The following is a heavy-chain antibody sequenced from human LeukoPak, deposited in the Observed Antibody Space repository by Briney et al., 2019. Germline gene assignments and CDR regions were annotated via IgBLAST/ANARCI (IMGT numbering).Heavy chain of an antibody. Sequence: GASVKVSCKASGYTFTSYAMNWVRQAPGQGLEWMGWINTNTGNPTYAQGFTGRFVFSLDTSVSTAYPQISSLKAEDTAVYYCARVSVLAAAELYGMDVWGQGTTVTVSS. V-gene: IGHV7-4-1*02. J-gene: IGHJ6*02. D-gene: IGHD6-13*01. CDR1: GYTFTSYA. CDR3: ARVSVLAAAELYGMDV. CDR2: INTNTGNP.